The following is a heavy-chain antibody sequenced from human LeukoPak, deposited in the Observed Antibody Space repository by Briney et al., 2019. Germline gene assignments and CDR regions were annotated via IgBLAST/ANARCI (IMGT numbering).Heavy chain of an antibody. J-gene: IGHJ3*02. V-gene: IGHV3-7*01. Sequence: GGSLRLSCAASGFTFSSYWTSWVRQAPGKGLEWVANIKQDGSEKYYVDSVKGRFTISRDNAKNSLYLQMNSLRAEDTAVYYCARYPAYGPSDAFDIWGQGTMVTVSS. CDR2: IKQDGSEK. D-gene: IGHD3-10*01. CDR3: ARYPAYGPSDAFDI. CDR1: GFTFSSYW.